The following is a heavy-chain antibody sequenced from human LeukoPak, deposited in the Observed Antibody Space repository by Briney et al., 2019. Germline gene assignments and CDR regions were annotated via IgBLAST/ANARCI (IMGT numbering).Heavy chain of an antibody. V-gene: IGHV4-38-2*02. J-gene: IGHJ2*01. CDR2: IYHSGST. CDR1: GYSISSGYY. CDR3: ARVERFAVTTSWYFDL. D-gene: IGHD4-17*01. Sequence: SETLSLTCTVSGYSISSGYYWGWIRPPPGKGLEWIERIYHSGSTYYNPSLKSRVTISVDTSKNQFSLKLSSVTAADTAVYYCARVERFAVTTSWYFDLWGRGTLVAVSS.